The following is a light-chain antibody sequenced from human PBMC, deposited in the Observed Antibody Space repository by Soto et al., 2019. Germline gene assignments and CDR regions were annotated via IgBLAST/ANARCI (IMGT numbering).Light chain of an antibody. V-gene: IGKV3-11*01. J-gene: IGKJ4*01. Sequence: EIVLIQSPATLSLSPGESATLSCRASQSVSSNLAWYQQNPGQAPRLLIFDASKRATGIPVRFSGSGSGTDFTLTISSIEPEDFTVYYGQQHSALPLTFGGGTRVEIK. CDR1: QSVSSN. CDR3: QQHSALPLT. CDR2: DAS.